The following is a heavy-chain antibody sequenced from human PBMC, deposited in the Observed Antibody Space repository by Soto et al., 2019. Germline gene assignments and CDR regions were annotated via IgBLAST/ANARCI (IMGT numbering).Heavy chain of an antibody. Sequence: QVQLVESGGGVVQPGRSLRLSCAASGFTFSSYGMHWVRQAPGKGLEWVAVIWYDGSNKYYADSVKGRFSISRDNSKNTLYLQMNSLRAEDTAVYYCARWGIAAGDYWGEVTLVTVSS. CDR3: ARWGIAAGDY. J-gene: IGHJ4*02. V-gene: IGHV3-33*01. CDR1: GFTFSSYG. CDR2: IWYDGSNK. D-gene: IGHD6-13*01.